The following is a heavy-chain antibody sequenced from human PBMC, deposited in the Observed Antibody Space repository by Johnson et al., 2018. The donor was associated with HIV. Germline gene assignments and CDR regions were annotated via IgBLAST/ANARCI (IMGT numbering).Heavy chain of an antibody. Sequence: QVHLVESGGGLVQPGRSLRLSCAASGFTFSSYTMHWVRQAPGKGLEWVASISNDGSNKFYADSVKGRFTISRDNSRNTLDLQMSSLRPADTAVYYCVKEGTTVTTFLVYHIWGQGTRVTVSS. CDR2: ISNDGSNK. CDR1: GFTFSSYT. J-gene: IGHJ3*02. CDR3: VKEGTTVTTFLVYHI. D-gene: IGHD4-17*01. V-gene: IGHV3-30*18.